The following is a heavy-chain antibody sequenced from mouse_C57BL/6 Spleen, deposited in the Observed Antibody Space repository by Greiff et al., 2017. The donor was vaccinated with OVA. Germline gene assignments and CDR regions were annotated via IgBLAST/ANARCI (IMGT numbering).Heavy chain of an antibody. CDR3: ARTYDYDEGYLDY. V-gene: IGHV1-54*01. J-gene: IGHJ2*01. Sequence: QVQLQQSGAELVRPGTSVKVSCKASGYAFTNYLIEWVKQRPGQGLEWIGVINPGSGGTNYNEKFKGKATLTADKSSSTAYMQLSSLTSEDSAVYFCARTYDYDEGYLDYWGQGTTLTVSS. CDR1: GYAFTNYL. D-gene: IGHD2-4*01. CDR2: INPGSGGT.